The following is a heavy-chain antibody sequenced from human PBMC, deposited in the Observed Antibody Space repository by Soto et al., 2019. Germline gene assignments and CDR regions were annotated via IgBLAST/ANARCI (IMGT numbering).Heavy chain of an antibody. CDR3: ARIILTGYYGLEP. CDR1: GDSPTSYY. V-gene: IGHV4-59*01. J-gene: IGHJ5*02. CDR2: IYYTGKT. D-gene: IGHD3-9*01. Sequence: QVQLQESGPGLVKPSETLSLTCSVSGDSPTSYYWTWVRQPPGKGLEWIGYIYYTGKTNYNPSLKSRVTISMDLSKNQFSLELRSLTAADTAVYYCARIILTGYYGLEPWGQGTLVIVSA.